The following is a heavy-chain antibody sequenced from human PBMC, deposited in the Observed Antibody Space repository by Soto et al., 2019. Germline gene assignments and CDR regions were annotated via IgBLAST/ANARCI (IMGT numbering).Heavy chain of an antibody. Sequence: PGGSLRLSCAASGFTFSSYAMHWVRQAPGKGLEWVAVISYDGSNKYYADSVKGRFTISRDNSRNTLFLQMNSLRAEDTAVYFCATGVTSGWYYFDYWGQGTLVTVSS. V-gene: IGHV3-30-3*01. D-gene: IGHD6-19*01. CDR2: ISYDGSNK. CDR1: GFTFSSYA. CDR3: ATGVTSGWYYFDY. J-gene: IGHJ4*02.